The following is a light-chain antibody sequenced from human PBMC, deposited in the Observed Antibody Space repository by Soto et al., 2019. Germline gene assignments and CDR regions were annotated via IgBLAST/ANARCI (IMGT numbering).Light chain of an antibody. Sequence: DIHMTQSPSTLSASLGDRGTITFRASQSISSWLAWYQQKPGKAPKLLIYDASSLESGVPSRFSGSGSGTEFTLTISSLQPDDFATYYCQQYNSYPWTFGQGTKV. J-gene: IGKJ1*01. CDR1: QSISSW. V-gene: IGKV1-5*01. CDR3: QQYNSYPWT. CDR2: DAS.